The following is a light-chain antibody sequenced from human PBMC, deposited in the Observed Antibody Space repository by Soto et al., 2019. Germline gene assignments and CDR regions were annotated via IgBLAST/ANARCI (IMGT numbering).Light chain of an antibody. CDR2: AAS. J-gene: IGKJ4*01. Sequence: DIPLTQSPSFLSASVGDRVTITCRASQGISSYLAWYQQKPGKDPKLLIYAASTLQSGVPSRFSGSGSGTEFTLTISSLQPEDFATYYCQQLNSYPFTCGGGTKVEIK. CDR1: QGISSY. V-gene: IGKV1-9*01. CDR3: QQLNSYPFT.